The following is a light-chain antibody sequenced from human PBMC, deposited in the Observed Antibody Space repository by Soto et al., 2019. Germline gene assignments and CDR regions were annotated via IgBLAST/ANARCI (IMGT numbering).Light chain of an antibody. V-gene: IGKV3-11*01. CDR1: QSFRGL. Sequence: VLTQSPVTLSLSAVERDTLSCRASQSFRGLLAWYQQKPGQAPRVLIYDAYNRATGIPPRFSGSGSGTDFTLTISSLEPEDSAVYYCQQRHMWPITLGQGTRLEIK. CDR2: DAY. CDR3: QQRHMWPIT. J-gene: IGKJ5*01.